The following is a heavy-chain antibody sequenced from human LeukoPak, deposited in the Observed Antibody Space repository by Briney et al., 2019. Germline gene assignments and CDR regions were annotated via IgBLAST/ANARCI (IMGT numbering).Heavy chain of an antibody. Sequence: PGGSLRLSCAASGFTFSSYSMNWVRQAPGKGLEWVSSISSSSYIYYADSVKGRFTISRDYAKNSLYLQTNSLRAEDTAVYYCARDKVVIDAFDIWGQRTMVTVSS. V-gene: IGHV3-21*01. CDR1: GFTFSSYS. CDR3: ARDKVVIDAFDI. J-gene: IGHJ3*02. D-gene: IGHD2-21*01. CDR2: ISSSSYI.